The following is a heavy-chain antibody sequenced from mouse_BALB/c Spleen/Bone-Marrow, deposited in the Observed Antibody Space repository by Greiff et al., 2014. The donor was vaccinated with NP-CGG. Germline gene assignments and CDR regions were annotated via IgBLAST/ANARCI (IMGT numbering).Heavy chain of an antibody. CDR1: GFTFSSYT. V-gene: IGHV5-12-2*01. CDR2: ISNGGGST. D-gene: IGHD1-1*01. J-gene: IGHJ2*01. Sequence: EVQLVESGGGLVQPGGSLKLSCAASGFTFSSYTMSWVHQTPEKRLEWVAYISNGGGSTYYPDTVKGRFTISRDNAKNTLYLQMSSLKSEDTAMYYCARHGGSRGYYFDYWGQGTTLTVSS. CDR3: ARHGGSRGYYFDY.